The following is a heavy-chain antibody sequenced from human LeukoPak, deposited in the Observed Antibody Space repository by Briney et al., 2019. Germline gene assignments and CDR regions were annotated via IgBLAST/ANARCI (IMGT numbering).Heavy chain of an antibody. V-gene: IGHV3-7*01. D-gene: IGHD3-16*02. CDR2: IKQDGSEK. CDR1: GFTFSSYW. CDR3: ARLREITFGGVIGIDY. Sequence: GGSLRLSCAASGFTFSSYWMSWVRQAPGKGLEWVANIKQDGSEKYYVDSVKGRFTISRDNAKNSLYLQMNSLRAEDTAVYYCARLREITFGGVIGIDYWGQGTLVTVSS. J-gene: IGHJ4*02.